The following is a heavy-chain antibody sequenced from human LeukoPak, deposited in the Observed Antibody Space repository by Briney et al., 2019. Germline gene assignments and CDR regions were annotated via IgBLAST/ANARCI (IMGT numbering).Heavy chain of an antibody. CDR1: GGSISSSSYY. Sequence: SETPSLTCTVSGGSISSSSYYWDWIRQPPGKGLEWIGSIYYSGTTYYNPSLKSRVTMSVDASKNQFSLKLSSVTAADTAVFYCARRIVGATDHWGQGTLVTVSS. CDR2: IYYSGTT. CDR3: ARRIVGATDH. V-gene: IGHV4-39*01. D-gene: IGHD1-26*01. J-gene: IGHJ4*02.